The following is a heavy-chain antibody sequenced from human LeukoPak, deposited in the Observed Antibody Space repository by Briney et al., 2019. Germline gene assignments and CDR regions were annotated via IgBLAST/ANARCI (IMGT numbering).Heavy chain of an antibody. V-gene: IGHV1-18*01. D-gene: IGHD2-21*02. CDR2: ISAYNGNT. Sequence: ASVKVSCKASGYTFTNYGINWVRQAPGQGLEWMGWISAYNGNTNYAQKLQGRVTMTADTSTSTAYMELRSLRSDDTVVYYCARGAYCGGDCYRGAFDIWGQGTMVTVSS. CDR3: ARGAYCGGDCYRGAFDI. J-gene: IGHJ3*02. CDR1: GYTFTNYG.